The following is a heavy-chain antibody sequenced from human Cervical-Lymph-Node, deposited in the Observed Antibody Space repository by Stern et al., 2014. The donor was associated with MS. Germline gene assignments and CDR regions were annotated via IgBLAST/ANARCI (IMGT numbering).Heavy chain of an antibody. Sequence: QDQLVQSGAEVKKPGSSVKVSCKASGGTFSSYTISWVRQAPGQGLEWMGRVIPILDIGDYAQKFQGRVTITADRSTNTAYMELSSLRSEDTAVYYCARDLGSSSSRGTDPWGQGTLVTVSS. CDR2: VIPILDIG. V-gene: IGHV1-69*04. CDR1: GGTFSSYT. D-gene: IGHD6-6*01. CDR3: ARDLGSSSSRGTDP. J-gene: IGHJ5*02.